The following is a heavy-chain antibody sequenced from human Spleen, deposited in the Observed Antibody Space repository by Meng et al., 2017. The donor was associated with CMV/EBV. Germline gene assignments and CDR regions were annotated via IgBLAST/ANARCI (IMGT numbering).Heavy chain of an antibody. V-gene: IGHV3-21*04. CDR2: ISRSGSYI. D-gene: IGHD3-10*01. J-gene: IGHJ4*02. Sequence: CAASGFTFSNYYMNWVRQAPGKGLQWVSSISRSGSYIYYADSVKGRFTISRDNAKDSLYLQMDSLRAEDAAVYYCARDSMKGGGFDYWGQGTLVTVSS. CDR3: ARDSMKGGGFDY. CDR1: GFTFSNYY.